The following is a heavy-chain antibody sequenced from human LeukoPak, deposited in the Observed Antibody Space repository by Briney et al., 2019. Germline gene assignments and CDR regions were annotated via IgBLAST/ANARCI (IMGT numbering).Heavy chain of an antibody. CDR3: AKVSVVVVVDDTSYFDY. J-gene: IGHJ4*02. D-gene: IGHD2-15*01. V-gene: IGHV3-23*01. Sequence: PSETLSLTCDVSGGSVTSTNWWTWVRQAPGKGLEWVSGISGSGGSTYYADSMKGRFTISRDNSKNTLYLQMNSLRAEDTAVYYCAKVSVVVVVDDTSYFDYWGQGTLVTVSS. CDR1: GGSVTSTNW. CDR2: ISGSGGST.